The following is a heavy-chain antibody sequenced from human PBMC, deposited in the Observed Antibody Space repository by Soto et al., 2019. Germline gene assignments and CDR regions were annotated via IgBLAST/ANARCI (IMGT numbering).Heavy chain of an antibody. V-gene: IGHV3-23*01. Sequence: PLGSLRLSCAASGFTFSSYAMSCVRQPPGKGLEWVSAISGSGGSTYYAPSVKGRVTISRDNSKNTLYLQMNSLRAEDTAVYYCEKGGRGITFGGVIAPFVYWGQGTLVTVSS. CDR3: EKGGRGITFGGVIAPFVY. CDR1: GFTFSSYA. D-gene: IGHD3-16*02. J-gene: IGHJ4*02. CDR2: ISGSGGST.